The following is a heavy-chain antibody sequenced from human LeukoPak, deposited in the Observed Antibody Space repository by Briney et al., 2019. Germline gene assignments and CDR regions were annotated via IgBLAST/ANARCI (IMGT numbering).Heavy chain of an antibody. CDR1: GGSISSYY. J-gene: IGHJ3*02. D-gene: IGHD6-6*01. V-gene: IGHV4-59*01. CDR2: IYYSGST. Sequence: SENLSLTSTVSGGSISSYYWSWIRQPPGKGLEWIGYIYYSGSTNYNPSLKSRVTISVDTSKNQFSLKLSSVTAADTAVYYCARGSLVFAFDIWGQGTMVTVSS. CDR3: ARGSLVFAFDI.